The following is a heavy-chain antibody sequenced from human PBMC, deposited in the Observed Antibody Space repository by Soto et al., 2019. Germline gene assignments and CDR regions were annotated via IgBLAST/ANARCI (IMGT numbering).Heavy chain of an antibody. Sequence: QVQLVQSGAEVKKPGASVKVSCKASGYIFIHYYIHWVRQAPGQGLEWMALINPNGGSTNYAQKFQRRVTVTSDTSTSTVPMELNSVGSDDTAVYFCARSLLQGAFWGQGTLVTVSS. V-gene: IGHV1-46*01. CDR1: GYIFIHYY. J-gene: IGHJ4*02. D-gene: IGHD3-16*01. CDR2: INPNGGST. CDR3: ARSLLQGAF.